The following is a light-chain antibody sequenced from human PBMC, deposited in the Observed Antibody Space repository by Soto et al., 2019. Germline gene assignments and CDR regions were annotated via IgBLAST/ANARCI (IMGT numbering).Light chain of an antibody. V-gene: IGLV1-40*01. J-gene: IGLJ2*01. CDR2: SNN. CDR1: SSNIGAGYD. Sequence: QSVLTQPPSVSGAPGQRVTISCTGSSSNIGAGYDVHWYQQLPGTAPKLLIYSNNNRPSGVPDRFSGSRSGASASLAITGLQAEDEADYYCQSFDTTLDVVFGGGTKLTVL. CDR3: QSFDTTLDVV.